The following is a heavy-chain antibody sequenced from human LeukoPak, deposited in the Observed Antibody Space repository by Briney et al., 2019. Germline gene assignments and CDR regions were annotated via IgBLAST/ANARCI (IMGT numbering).Heavy chain of an antibody. CDR1: GYTFTGYY. V-gene: IGHV1-2*02. CDR3: ALTAKLAEYFQH. J-gene: IGHJ1*01. Sequence: ASVKVSCKASGYTFTGYYMHWLRQAPGQGLEWMGWINPNSGGTNYAQKFQGRVTMTRDTSISTAYMELSRLRSDDTAVYYCALTAKLAEYFQHWGQGTLVTVSS. D-gene: IGHD2-15*01. CDR2: INPNSGGT.